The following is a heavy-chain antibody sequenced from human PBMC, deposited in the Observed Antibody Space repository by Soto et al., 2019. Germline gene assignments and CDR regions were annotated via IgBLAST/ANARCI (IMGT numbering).Heavy chain of an antibody. CDR1: GYTFTGYY. V-gene: IGHV1-2*04. D-gene: IGHD2-15*01. J-gene: IGHJ5*02. CDR3: ARALYCSGGSCYNWFDP. CDR2: INPNSGGT. Sequence: ASVKVSCKASGYTFTGYYMHWVRQAPGQGLEWMGWINPNSGGTNYAQKFQGWVTMTRETSISTAYMELSRLRSDDTAVYYCARALYCSGGSCYNWFDPWGQGTLVTVSS.